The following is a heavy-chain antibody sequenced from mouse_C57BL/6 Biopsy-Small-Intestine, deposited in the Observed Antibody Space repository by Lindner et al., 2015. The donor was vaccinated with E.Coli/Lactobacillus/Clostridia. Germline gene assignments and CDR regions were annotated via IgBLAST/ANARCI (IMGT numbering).Heavy chain of an antibody. CDR3: TTRYYGSDY. CDR2: IYPGDGDT. D-gene: IGHD1-1*01. Sequence: VQLQESGPELVKPGASVKLSCKASGYAFSSSWMNWVKQRPGKGLEWIGRIYPGDGDTDHNGKFKGKATLTADKSSNTAYLQLSSLTSEDSAVYYCTTRYYGSDYWGQGTTLTVSS. J-gene: IGHJ2*01. V-gene: IGHV1-82*01. CDR1: GYAFSSSW.